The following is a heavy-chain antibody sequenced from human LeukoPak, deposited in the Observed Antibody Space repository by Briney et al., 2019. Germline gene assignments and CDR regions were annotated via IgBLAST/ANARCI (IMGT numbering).Heavy chain of an antibody. CDR3: ARGKGDFWSGYYDWFDP. CDR2: ISAYNGNT. J-gene: IGHJ5*02. CDR1: GYTFTSYG. V-gene: IGHV1-18*01. Sequence: SVKVSCKASGYTFTSYGISWVRQAPGQGLEWMGWISAYNGNTNYAQKLQGRVTMTRNTSISTAYMELSSLRSEDTAVYYCARGKGDFWSGYYDWFDPWGQGTLVTVSS. D-gene: IGHD3-3*01.